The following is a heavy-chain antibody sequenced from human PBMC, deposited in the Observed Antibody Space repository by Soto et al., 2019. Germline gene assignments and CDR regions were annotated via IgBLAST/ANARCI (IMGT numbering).Heavy chain of an antibody. D-gene: IGHD3-3*01. Sequence: GGSLILSCAASGFTFSSYGMHWVRQAPGKGLEWVAVTWYDGSNKYNADSVKGRFTISRDNSKNTLYLQMNSLRAEDTAVYYCAREFWSGPFDYWGQGPLVTVSS. CDR3: AREFWSGPFDY. V-gene: IGHV3-33*01. J-gene: IGHJ4*02. CDR2: TWYDGSNK. CDR1: GFTFSSYG.